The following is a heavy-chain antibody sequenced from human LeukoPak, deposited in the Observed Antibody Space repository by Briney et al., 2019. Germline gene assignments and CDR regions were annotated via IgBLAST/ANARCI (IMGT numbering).Heavy chain of an antibody. J-gene: IGHJ3*02. CDR2: IKQDGSEK. V-gene: IGHV3-7*03. CDR3: VRDDEGDTAMVSSYDAFDI. CDR1: GFTFSSYW. D-gene: IGHD5-18*01. Sequence: QPGGSLRLSCAASGFTFSSYWMSWVRQAPGKGLEWVANIKQDGSEKYYVDSVKGRFTISRDNAENSLYLQMNSLRAEDTAVYYCVRDDEGDTAMVSSYDAFDIWGQGTMVTVSS.